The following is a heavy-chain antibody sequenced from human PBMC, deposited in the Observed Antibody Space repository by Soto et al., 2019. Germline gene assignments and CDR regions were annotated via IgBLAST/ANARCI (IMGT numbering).Heavy chain of an antibody. CDR2: ISSSSTI. CDR3: ARVVRYPPRFDY. CDR1: GFTFSSYS. V-gene: IGHV3-48*01. Sequence: EVQLVESGGGLVQPGGSLRLSCAASGFTFSSYSMNWVRQAPGKGLEWVSYISSSSTIYYADSVKGRFTTSRDNAKNSLYLQMNSLRAEDTAVYYCARVVRYPPRFDYWGQGTLVTVSS. D-gene: IGHD3-9*01. J-gene: IGHJ4*02.